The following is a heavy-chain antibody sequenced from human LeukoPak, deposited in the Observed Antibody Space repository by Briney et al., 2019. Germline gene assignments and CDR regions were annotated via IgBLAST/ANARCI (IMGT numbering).Heavy chain of an antibody. Sequence: ASMKVSCKASGYTFTDYHLHWVRQAPGQGLQWMAWIKPKSGGTSRSRKFQGRITLTRDTSIDTAYLQLSRLTADDTAVYFCARRKSGTNPGAFDSWGQGTLVTVSS. CDR2: IKPKSGGT. J-gene: IGHJ4*02. CDR1: GYTFTDYH. D-gene: IGHD3-10*01. V-gene: IGHV1-2*02. CDR3: ARRKSGTNPGAFDS.